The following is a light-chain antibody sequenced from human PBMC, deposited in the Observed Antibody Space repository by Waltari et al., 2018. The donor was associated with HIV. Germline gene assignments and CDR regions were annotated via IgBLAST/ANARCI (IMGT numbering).Light chain of an antibody. CDR1: SSDVGGFHL. V-gene: IGLV2-23*02. CDR2: EVS. J-gene: IGLJ2*01. Sequence: QSALTQPAYVSGAPGQSITISCTGTSSDVGGFHLVSWYQLHPGKAPKLMSYEVSKRLSGVSNRFSGSKSGNTASLTISGLQAEDEADYYCCAYAGSTTYVIFGGGTKLTVL. CDR3: CAYAGSTTYVI.